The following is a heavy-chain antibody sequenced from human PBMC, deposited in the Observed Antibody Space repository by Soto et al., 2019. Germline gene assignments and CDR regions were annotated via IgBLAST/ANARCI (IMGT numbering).Heavy chain of an antibody. J-gene: IGHJ4*02. CDR2: IYYSGST. V-gene: IGHV4-30-4*01. CDR3: ARAWLPGYYFDY. D-gene: IGHD5-18*01. CDR1: GGSISSGDYY. Sequence: KSSETLSLTCTVSGGSISSGDYYWSWIRQPPGKGLEWIGYIYYSGSTYYNPSLKSRVTISVDTSKNQFSLKLSSVTAADTAAYYCARAWLPGYYFDYWGQGTLVTVSS.